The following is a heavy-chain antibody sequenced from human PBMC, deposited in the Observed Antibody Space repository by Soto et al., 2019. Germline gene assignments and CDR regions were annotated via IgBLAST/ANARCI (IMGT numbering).Heavy chain of an antibody. V-gene: IGHV1-3*01. J-gene: IGHJ4*02. CDR2: INAGNGNT. D-gene: IGHD3-3*01. CDR1: GYTFTSYA. Sequence: QVQLVQSGAEVKKPGASVKVSCKASGYTFTSYAMHWVRQAPGQRLEWMGWINAGNGNTKYSQKFQGRVTITRDTSASTAYMELSSLRSEGTAVYYCARDAGYDFWSGYYNNLGTVVQNYFDYWGQGTLVTVSS. CDR3: ARDAGYDFWSGYYNNLGTVVQNYFDY.